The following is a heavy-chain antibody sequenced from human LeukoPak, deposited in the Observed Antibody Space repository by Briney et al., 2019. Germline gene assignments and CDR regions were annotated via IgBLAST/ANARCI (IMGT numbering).Heavy chain of an antibody. CDR2: ITGSSDNT. CDR3: AKEVTSYTYRGLDS. Sequence: PGGSLRLSCAASGFTFSNYAMVWVRQAPGKGLEFVSSITGSSDNTYYADSVRGRLTISRDNSKFALYLQMHGLSADDTAVYYCAKEVTSYTYRGLDSWGQGILVTVSS. J-gene: IGHJ5*01. D-gene: IGHD3-16*01. V-gene: IGHV3-23*01. CDR1: GFTFSNYA.